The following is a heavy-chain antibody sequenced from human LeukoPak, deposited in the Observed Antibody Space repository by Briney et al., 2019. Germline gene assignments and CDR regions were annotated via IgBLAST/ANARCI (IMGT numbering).Heavy chain of an antibody. CDR1: GFTATSNF. V-gene: IGHV3-66*01. CDR3: AGSAVTNLDS. CDR2: IHSGGAT. D-gene: IGHD4-23*01. J-gene: IGHJ4*02. Sequence: RGSLRVSCAASGFTATSNFMSWVRQAPGKGLEWVSVIHSGGATYYADSVKGRFTISRDISKNALYLQMNSLRGDHTAVYYCAGSAVTNLDSWGQGNLVTVSS.